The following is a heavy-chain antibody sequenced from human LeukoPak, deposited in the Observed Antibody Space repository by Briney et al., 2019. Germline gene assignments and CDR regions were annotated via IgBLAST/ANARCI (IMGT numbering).Heavy chain of an antibody. CDR1: GFPFIEYS. J-gene: IGHJ4*02. Sequence: GGSLRLSCTASGFPFIEYSMNWVRQAPGKGLEWISYIGIDSGNTKYADSVRGRFTISTDKAKNSLYLQMNSLRVEDTAVHYRARDHNYAFDNWGQGTLVSVAS. V-gene: IGHV3-48*01. CDR2: IGIDSGNT. CDR3: ARDHNYAFDN. D-gene: IGHD1-1*01.